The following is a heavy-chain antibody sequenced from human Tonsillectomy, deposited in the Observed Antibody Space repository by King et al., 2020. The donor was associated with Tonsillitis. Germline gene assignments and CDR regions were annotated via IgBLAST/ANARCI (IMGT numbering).Heavy chain of an antibody. CDR2: ISGSGGST. Sequence: VQLVESGGDLVQSGGSLRLSCAASGFTFSSYAMSWVRQAPGKGLEWASGISGSGGSTYYADSVKGRFTISRDNSKHTLYLEMNSLRAEETAVYYCAKDGGSSGYLGGYAFDIWGQGTMVTVSS. J-gene: IGHJ3*02. D-gene: IGHD3-22*01. V-gene: IGHV3-23*04. CDR3: AKDGGSSGYLGGYAFDI. CDR1: GFTFSSYA.